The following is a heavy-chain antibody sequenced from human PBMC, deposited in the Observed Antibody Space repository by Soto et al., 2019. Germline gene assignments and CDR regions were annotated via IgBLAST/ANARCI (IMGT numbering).Heavy chain of an antibody. V-gene: IGHV3-23*01. CDR2: IADTGGDA. D-gene: IGHD3-10*01. Sequence: HPGESLRLSCVASGLTFGSRAMSWVRQAPGEGLQWVSTIADTGGDAKYADSVRGRFVISRDNSKKTLSLQMTSLTAEDSAMYFCARGSTDSYPGSRIFDFWGRGT. CDR1: GLTFGSRA. CDR3: ARGSTDSYPGSRIFDF. J-gene: IGHJ4*02.